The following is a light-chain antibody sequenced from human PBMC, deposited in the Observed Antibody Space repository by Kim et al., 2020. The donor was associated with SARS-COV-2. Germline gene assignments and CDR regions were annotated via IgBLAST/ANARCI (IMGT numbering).Light chain of an antibody. CDR2: RNN. CDR1: SNNVGNQG. V-gene: IGLV10-54*01. Sequence: QAGLTQPPSVSKGLRQTATLTCTGNSNNVGNQGAAWLQQHQGHPPKLLSNRNNKRPSGISERLSASRSGNTASLTITGLQPEDEADYYCSAWDSYLSTWVFGGGTKLTVL. J-gene: IGLJ2*01. CDR3: SAWDSYLSTWV.